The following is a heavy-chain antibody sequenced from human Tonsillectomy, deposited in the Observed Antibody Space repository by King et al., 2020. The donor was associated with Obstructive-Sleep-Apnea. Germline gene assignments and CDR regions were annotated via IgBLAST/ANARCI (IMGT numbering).Heavy chain of an antibody. Sequence: VQLVESGGGLVQPGGSLRLSCAASGFTFSSYWMSLGRQAPGKGLEGVANIKPDGREKDYVDSCKGRFTISRDNAKNSLSLQMNSLRAEDADGYYLVDLVNGRLTTPGDNAKNSLYLQMNSLRAEDTAVYYCVRVERIQLWFFDYWGQGTLVTVSS. V-gene: IGHV3-7*03. CDR1: GFTFSSYW. CDR3: VDLVNGRLTTPGDNAKNSLYLQMNSLRAEDTAVYYCVRVERIQLWFFDY. D-gene: IGHD3-10*02. J-gene: IGHJ4*02. CDR2: IKPDGREK.